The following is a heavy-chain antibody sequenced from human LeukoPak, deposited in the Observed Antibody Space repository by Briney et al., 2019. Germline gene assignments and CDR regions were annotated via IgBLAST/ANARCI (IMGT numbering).Heavy chain of an antibody. V-gene: IGHV1-46*01. Sequence: ASVKVSCKASGYTFSNYYIHWVRQAPGQGLEWMGIIGGSTNYAQKFQGRVTMTRDTSTSTVYMELSSLRSEDTAVYYCARVRDGYNDAYDIWGQGTMVTVHS. CDR2: IGGST. D-gene: IGHD5-24*01. CDR3: ARVRDGYNDAYDI. J-gene: IGHJ3*02. CDR1: GYTFSNYY.